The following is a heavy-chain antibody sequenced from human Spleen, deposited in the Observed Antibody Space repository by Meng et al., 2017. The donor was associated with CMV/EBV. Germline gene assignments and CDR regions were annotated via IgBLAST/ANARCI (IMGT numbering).Heavy chain of an antibody. CDR2: ISSRGGYI. V-gene: IGHV3-21*01. J-gene: IGHJ4*02. CDR1: GFTFNSYA. CDR3: VRVYYGDNVDYFDY. D-gene: IGHD4-17*01. Sequence: CSASGFTFNSYAMNSVRPAPGTGLEWVSSISSRGGYIFYADSVKGRFTISRDNANNSLFLQMNSLRAEDTAIYYCVRVYYGDNVDYFDYWGQGTLVT.